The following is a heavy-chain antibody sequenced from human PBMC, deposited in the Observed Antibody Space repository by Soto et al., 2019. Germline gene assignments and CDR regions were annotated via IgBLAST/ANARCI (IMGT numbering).Heavy chain of an antibody. D-gene: IGHD2-2*02. CDR1: GFTFSSYG. Sequence: GGSLRLSCAASGFTFSSYGMHWVRQAPGKGLEWVAVIWYDGSNKYYADSVKGRFTISRDNSKNTLYLQMNSLRAEDTAVYYCAREYTAWPLAYGLDVWGQGTTVTVYS. CDR2: IWYDGSNK. CDR3: AREYTAWPLAYGLDV. V-gene: IGHV3-33*01. J-gene: IGHJ6*02.